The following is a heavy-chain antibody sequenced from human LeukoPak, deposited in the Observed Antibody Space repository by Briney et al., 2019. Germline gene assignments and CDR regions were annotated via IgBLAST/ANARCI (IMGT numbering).Heavy chain of an antibody. CDR1: GYSFTSYW. CDR3: ATSRRAQATYYDFWSGYPQLDY. J-gene: IGHJ4*02. CDR2: IYPGDSDT. Sequence: GESLKISCKGSGYSFTSYWIGWVRQMPGKGLEWMGIIYPGDSDTRYSPSFQGQVTISADKSISTAYLQWSSLKASDTAMYYCATSRRAQATYYDFWSGYPQLDYWGQGALVTVSS. V-gene: IGHV5-51*01. D-gene: IGHD3-3*01.